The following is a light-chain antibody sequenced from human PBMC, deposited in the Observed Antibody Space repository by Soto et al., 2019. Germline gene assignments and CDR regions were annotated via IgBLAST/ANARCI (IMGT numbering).Light chain of an antibody. CDR3: QSYDISLSAYV. CDR2: GNS. V-gene: IGLV1-40*01. J-gene: IGLJ1*01. Sequence: QSVLTQPPSVSGAPGQRVTISCTGSSSNIGAGYDVHWYQQLPGTAPKLLIYGNSNRPSGVPDRFSGSKSGTSASLAITGLRAEDEADYYCQSYDISLSAYVFGTGTKLTVL. CDR1: SSNIGAGYD.